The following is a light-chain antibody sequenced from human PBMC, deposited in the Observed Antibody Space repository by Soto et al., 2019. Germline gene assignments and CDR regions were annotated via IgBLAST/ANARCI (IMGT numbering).Light chain of an antibody. CDR2: EVS. CDR1: SSDVGSYNL. V-gene: IGLV2-23*02. J-gene: IGLJ3*02. Sequence: QSALTQPASVSGSPGQSITISCTGTSSDVGSYNLGSWYQQHPGKAPKLMIYEVSKRPSGVSNRLSGSKSGNTASLTIAGLQAEEEADYYCCSYAGSSTNWVFGGGTKLTVL. CDR3: CSYAGSSTNWV.